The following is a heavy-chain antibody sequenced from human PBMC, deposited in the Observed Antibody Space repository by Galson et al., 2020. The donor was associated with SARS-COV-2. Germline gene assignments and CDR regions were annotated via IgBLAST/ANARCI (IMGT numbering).Heavy chain of an antibody. CDR2: IIPILGIA. J-gene: IGHJ4*02. CDR3: ARGCSSTSCHATQDY. CDR1: GGTFSSYT. V-gene: IGHV1-69*02. Sequence: SVKVSCKASGGTFSSYTISWVRQAPGQGLEWMGRIIPILGIANYAQKFQGRVTITADKSTSTAYMELSSLRSEDTAVYYCARGCSSTSCHATQDYWGQGTLVTVPS. D-gene: IGHD2-2*01.